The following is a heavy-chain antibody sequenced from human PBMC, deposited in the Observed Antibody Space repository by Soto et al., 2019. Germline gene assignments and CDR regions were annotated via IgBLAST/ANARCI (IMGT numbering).Heavy chain of an antibody. CDR2: IYYTGST. Sequence: PSETLSLTCTVSGVSINSNTYYWGWIRQPPGKGLEWIGSIYYTGSTYYNPSLKSRVTISVDTSKNQFSLKLSSVTAADTAVYYCASPSLYSYGADYWGRGPLVTVSS. D-gene: IGHD5-18*01. V-gene: IGHV4-39*01. CDR1: GVSINSNTYY. J-gene: IGHJ4*02. CDR3: ASPSLYSYGADY.